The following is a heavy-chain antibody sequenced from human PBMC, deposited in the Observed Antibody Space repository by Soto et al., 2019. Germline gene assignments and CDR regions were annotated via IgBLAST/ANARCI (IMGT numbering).Heavy chain of an antibody. J-gene: IGHJ4*02. CDR3: VRLGRYYQAFDS. V-gene: IGHV4-59*08. D-gene: IGHD3-22*01. CDR1: DGSFNPNY. CDR2: IYYAGTT. Sequence: QVRLQESGPGLVTSSETLSLTCTVSDGSFNPNYWGWIRQPPGKGLEWVGYIYYAGTTTYNPSLKGRATISLATSGNEFSLKVWSVTAADTAVYSCVRLGRYYQAFDSWGQGTLVTVSS.